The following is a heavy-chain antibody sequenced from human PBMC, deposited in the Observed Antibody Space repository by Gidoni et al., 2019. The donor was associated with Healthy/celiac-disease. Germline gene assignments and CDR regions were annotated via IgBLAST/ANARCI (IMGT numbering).Heavy chain of an antibody. V-gene: IGHV1-69*02. J-gene: IGHJ6*02. Sequence: QVQLVQSGAEVKKPGSSVKVSYKASGGTFSSYTISWVRQAPPGQGLEWMGRIIPILGIANYAQKFQGRVTITADKSTSTAYMELSSLRSEDTAVYYCARAVPAATGYYYYYGMDVWGQGTTVTVSS. D-gene: IGHD2-2*01. CDR1: GGTFSSYT. CDR3: ARAVPAATGYYYYYGMDV. CDR2: IIPILGIA.